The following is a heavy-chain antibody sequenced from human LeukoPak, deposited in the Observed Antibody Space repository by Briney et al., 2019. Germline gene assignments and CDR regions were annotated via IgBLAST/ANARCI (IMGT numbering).Heavy chain of an antibody. CDR2: ISYDGSNK. Sequence: GRSLRLSCAASGFTFSSYAMHWVRQAPGKGLEWVAVISYDGSNKYYADSVKGRFTISRDNSKNTLYLQMNSLRAEDTAVYYCATEKAIVVVPAAMDHFDYWGQGTLVTVSS. D-gene: IGHD2-2*01. CDR3: ATEKAIVVVPAAMDHFDY. V-gene: IGHV3-30-3*01. J-gene: IGHJ4*02. CDR1: GFTFSSYA.